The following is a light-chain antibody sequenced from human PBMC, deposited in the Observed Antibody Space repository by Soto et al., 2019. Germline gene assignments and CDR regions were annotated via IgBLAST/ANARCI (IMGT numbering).Light chain of an antibody. CDR1: QSISSW. J-gene: IGKJ4*01. CDR3: QQYNSYSMLT. Sequence: DIQMTQSPSTLSASVGDRVTITCRASQSISSWLAWYQKKPGKAPKLLIYDASSLESGVPSRFSGSGSGTEFTLTISSLQPDDFATYYCQQYNSYSMLTFGGGTKVEIK. CDR2: DAS. V-gene: IGKV1-5*01.